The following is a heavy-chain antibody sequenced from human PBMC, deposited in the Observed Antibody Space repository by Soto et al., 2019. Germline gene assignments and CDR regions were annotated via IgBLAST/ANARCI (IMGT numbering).Heavy chain of an antibody. D-gene: IGHD6-13*01. CDR1: GGTFSSYA. Sequence: QVQLVQSGAGVKKPGSSVKVSCKASGGTFSSYAISWVRQAPGQGLEWMGGIIPIFGTANYAQKFQGRVTITAYESTSTAHRELSSLRSEDTGVYYCARAYSSSGGHYYYYSVMDVWGQGTTVTVSS. CDR2: IIPIFGTA. CDR3: ARAYSSSGGHYYYYSVMDV. V-gene: IGHV1-69*01. J-gene: IGHJ6*02.